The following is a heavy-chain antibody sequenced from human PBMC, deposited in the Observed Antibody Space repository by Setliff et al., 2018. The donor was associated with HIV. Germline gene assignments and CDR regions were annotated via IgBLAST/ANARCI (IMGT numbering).Heavy chain of an antibody. Sequence: SETLSLTCFVSGVSISDHYWGWIRQPPGKGLEWIGYIYSSGTTQYNPSLKSRVTMSVDTSKNQFSLKLSSVTAADTSVYYCARRWGIRGYSSWGQGTLVTVSS. V-gene: IGHV4-4*09. CDR1: GVSISDHY. J-gene: IGHJ5*02. CDR3: ARRWGIRGYSS. D-gene: IGHD5-18*01. CDR2: IYSSGTT.